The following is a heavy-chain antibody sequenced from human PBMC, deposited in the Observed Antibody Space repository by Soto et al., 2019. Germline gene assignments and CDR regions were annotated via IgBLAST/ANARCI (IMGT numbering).Heavy chain of an antibody. J-gene: IGHJ4*02. D-gene: IGHD2-21*02. CDR3: ARSIVVVTALDY. CDR1: GYTFTSYA. Sequence: QVQLVQSGAEEKKPGASVKVSCKASGYTFTSYAMHWVRQAPGQRLEWMGWINAGNGNTKYSQKFQGRVTITRETSASTAYMELSRLRSADTAVYYCARSIVVVTALDYWGQGTLVTVSS. V-gene: IGHV1-3*05. CDR2: INAGNGNT.